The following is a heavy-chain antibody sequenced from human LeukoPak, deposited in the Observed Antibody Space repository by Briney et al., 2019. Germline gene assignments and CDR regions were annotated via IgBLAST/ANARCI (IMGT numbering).Heavy chain of an antibody. Sequence: GASVKASCKASGGTFSSYAISWVRQAPGQGLEWMGRIIPILGIANYAQKFQGRVTITADKSTSTAYMELSSLRSEDTAVYYCARAGIAAAGIGIYGMDVWGQGTTVTVSS. CDR2: IIPILGIA. CDR1: GGTFSSYA. V-gene: IGHV1-69*04. CDR3: ARAGIAAAGIGIYGMDV. D-gene: IGHD6-13*01. J-gene: IGHJ6*02.